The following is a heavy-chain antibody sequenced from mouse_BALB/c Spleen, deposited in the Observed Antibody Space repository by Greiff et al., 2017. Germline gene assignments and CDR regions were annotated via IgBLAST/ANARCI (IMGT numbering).Heavy chain of an antibody. J-gene: IGHJ4*01. CDR2: IWTGGGT. D-gene: IGHD2-14*01. V-gene: IGHV2-9-2*01. CDR3: VREGKNRGLYAMDY. CDR1: GFSLASYD. Sequence: VKLVESGPGLVAPSQSLSITCTVSGFSLASYDISWIRQPPGKGLEWLGVIWTGGGTNYNSAFMSRLSISKDNSKSQVFLKMNSLQTDDTAIYYCVREGKNRGLYAMDYWGQGTSVTVSS.